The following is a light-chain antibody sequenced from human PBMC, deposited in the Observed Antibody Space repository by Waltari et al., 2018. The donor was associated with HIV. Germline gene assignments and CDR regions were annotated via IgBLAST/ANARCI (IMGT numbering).Light chain of an antibody. CDR3: ATWADILSAWV. V-gene: IGLV1-47*01. Sequence: QSVLTPPPSLSGTPAPPGTISCPASNSHVASFSIHWYQRVPGAAPKLLIFANDQRPLGVPDRFSGSKSGSSASLAISGLRSEDEADYYCATWADILSAWVFGGGTRVTVL. J-gene: IGLJ3*02. CDR1: NSHVASFS. CDR2: AND.